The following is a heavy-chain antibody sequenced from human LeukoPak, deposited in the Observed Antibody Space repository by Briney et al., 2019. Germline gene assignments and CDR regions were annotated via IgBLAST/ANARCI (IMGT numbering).Heavy chain of an antibody. J-gene: IGHJ4*01. D-gene: IGHD3-16*01. CDR3: ARLKTRLRWPRLGDY. CDR2: IFYSGST. Sequence: SETLSLTCTVSGDSISSSSYYWGWIRQPPGKGLEWIGSIFYSGSTYHNPSLKSRVTISVDTSKNQFSLKLSSVTAADTAVYYCARLKTRLRWPRLGDYWGHGTLVTVSS. CDR1: GDSISSSSYY. V-gene: IGHV4-39*07.